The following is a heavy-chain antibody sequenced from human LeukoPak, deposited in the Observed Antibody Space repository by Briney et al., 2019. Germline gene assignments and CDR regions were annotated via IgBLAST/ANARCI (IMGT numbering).Heavy chain of an antibody. CDR1: GFTFSSYG. CDR3: AKDSPPHWFDP. CDR2: ISYDGSNK. Sequence: PGGSLRLSCAASGFTFSSYGMHWVRQAPGKGLEWVAVISYDGSNKYYADSVKGRFTISRDNSKNTLYLQMNSLRTEDTAVYYCAKDSPPHWFDPWGQGTLVTVSS. J-gene: IGHJ5*02. V-gene: IGHV3-30*18.